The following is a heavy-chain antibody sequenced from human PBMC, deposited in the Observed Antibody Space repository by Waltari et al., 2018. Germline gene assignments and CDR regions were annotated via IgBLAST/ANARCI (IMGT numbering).Heavy chain of an antibody. J-gene: IGHJ3*02. CDR3: AGITYYYDSSGYPDAFDI. CDR1: GGTFSSYA. CDR2: IIPLFGTA. V-gene: IGHV1-69*05. D-gene: IGHD3-22*01. Sequence: QVQLVQSGAEVKKPGSSVKVSCKASGGTFSSYAISWVRQAPGQGLEWMGGIIPLFGTANYAQKFQGRVTITTDESTSTAYMELSSLRSEDTAVYYCAGITYYYDSSGYPDAFDIWGQGTMVTVSS.